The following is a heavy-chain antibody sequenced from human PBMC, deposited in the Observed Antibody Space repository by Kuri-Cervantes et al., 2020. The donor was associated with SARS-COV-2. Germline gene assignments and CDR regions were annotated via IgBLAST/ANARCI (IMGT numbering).Heavy chain of an antibody. CDR1: GGSISSGGYS. Sequence: SCAVSGGSISSGGYSWSWIRQPPGKGLEWIGYIYYSGSTYYNPSLKSRVTISVDTSKNQFSLKLSSVTAADTAVYYCARFGDSSGYFDYWGQGTLVTVSS. J-gene: IGHJ4*02. CDR3: ARFGDSSGYFDY. V-gene: IGHV4-30-4*07. D-gene: IGHD3-22*01. CDR2: IYYSGST.